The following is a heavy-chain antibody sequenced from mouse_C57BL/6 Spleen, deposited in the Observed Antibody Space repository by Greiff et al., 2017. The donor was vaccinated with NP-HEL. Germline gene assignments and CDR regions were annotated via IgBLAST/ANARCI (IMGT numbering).Heavy chain of an antibody. V-gene: IGHV5-4*01. D-gene: IGHD2-3*01. CDR3: ERATSDDTYAMDY. CDR2: ISDGGSYT. J-gene: IGHJ4*01. Sequence: EVQRVESGGGLVKPGASLKLSCAASGFTFSSYAMSWVRQTPEKRLEWVATISDGGSYTYYPDNVKGRFTISRDKAKNNQYLQMRHLKSEYTAMYYCERATSDDTYAMDYWGQGTSVTVSS. CDR1: GFTFSSYA.